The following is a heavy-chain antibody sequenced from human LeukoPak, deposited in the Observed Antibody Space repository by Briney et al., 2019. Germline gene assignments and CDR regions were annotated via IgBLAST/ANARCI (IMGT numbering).Heavy chain of an antibody. Sequence: GQSLRLSCAASGFTFSDNWMHWVRHAPGKGLVWVARISDDGRRPEYADSVKGRFTVSRDNARNTAYLQMNSLRAEDTAVYYCASAMWEYKFDYWGQGDLVTVSS. V-gene: IGHV3-74*03. CDR1: GFTFSDNW. J-gene: IGHJ4*02. CDR3: ASAMWEYKFDY. D-gene: IGHD1-26*01. CDR2: ISDDGRRP.